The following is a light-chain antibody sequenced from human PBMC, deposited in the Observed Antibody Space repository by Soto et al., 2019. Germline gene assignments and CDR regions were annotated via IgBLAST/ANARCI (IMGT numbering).Light chain of an antibody. CDR2: EVS. CDR3: SSYTSSSFYV. V-gene: IGLV2-14*01. J-gene: IGLJ1*01. CDR1: SNDVGGYNY. Sequence: HSALTQPCSESGSPGQSVTISCTRTSNDVGGYNYVSWYQQHPGKAPKLMIYEVSNRPSGVSNRFSGSKSGNTASLTISGLQAEDEADYYCSSYTSSSFYVFGTGTKVTVL.